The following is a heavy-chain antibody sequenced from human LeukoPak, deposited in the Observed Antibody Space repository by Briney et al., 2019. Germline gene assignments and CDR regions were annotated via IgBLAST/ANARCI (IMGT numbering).Heavy chain of an antibody. V-gene: IGHV3-23*01. CDR3: AKGSGASCYTGSDY. Sequence: PGGSLRLSCAASGFTFSSYAMSWVRQAPGKGLEWVSTIGTSGGITYYADSVKGRFTISRDNSKNTLYLQMNSLRAEDTAVYYCAKGSGASCYTGSDYWGQGTLVTVSS. CDR2: IGTSGGIT. J-gene: IGHJ4*02. D-gene: IGHD2-2*02. CDR1: GFTFSSYA.